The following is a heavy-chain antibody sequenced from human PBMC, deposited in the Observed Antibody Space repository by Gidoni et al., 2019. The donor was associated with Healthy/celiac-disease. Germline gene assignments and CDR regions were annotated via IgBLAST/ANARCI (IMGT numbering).Heavy chain of an antibody. V-gene: IGHV3-30-3*01. CDR2: ISYDGSNK. J-gene: IGHJ4*02. CDR3: ARETG. Sequence: QVQLVESGGGVVQPGRSLRLSCAASGFTFSSYAMHWVRQAPGKGLEWVAVISYDGSNKYYADSVKGRFTISRDNSKNTLYLQMNSLRAEDTAVYYCARETGWGQGTLVTVSS. CDR1: GFTFSSYA.